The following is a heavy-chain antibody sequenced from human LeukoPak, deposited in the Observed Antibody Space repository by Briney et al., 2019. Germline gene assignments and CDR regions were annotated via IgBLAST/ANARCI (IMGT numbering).Heavy chain of an antibody. CDR1: GFTFSSYE. D-gene: IGHD2-2*01. J-gene: IGHJ6*03. CDR2: ISSSGSTI. Sequence: GGSLRLSCAASGFTFSSYEMNWVRQAPGKGLEWVSYISSSGSTIYYADSVKGRFTISRDNAKNSLYLQMNSLRAEDMAVYYCARGRNVVVPAAMLYYYYYMDVWGKGTTVTVSS. CDR3: ARGRNVVVPAAMLYYYYYMDV. V-gene: IGHV3-48*03.